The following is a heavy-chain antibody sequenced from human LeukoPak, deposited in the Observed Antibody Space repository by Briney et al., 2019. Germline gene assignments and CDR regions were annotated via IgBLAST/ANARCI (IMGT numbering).Heavy chain of an antibody. D-gene: IGHD6-13*01. CDR3: ARVGIAAAGTY. CDR1: GFTFSSYS. V-gene: IGHV3-48*04. J-gene: IGHJ4*02. CDR2: ISSSGSSI. Sequence: PGGSLRLSCAASGFTFSSYSMNWVRQAPGKGLEWVSYISSSGSSIYYADSVKGRFTISRDNAKNSLYLQMNSLRAEDTAVYYCARVGIAAAGTYWGQGTLVTVSS.